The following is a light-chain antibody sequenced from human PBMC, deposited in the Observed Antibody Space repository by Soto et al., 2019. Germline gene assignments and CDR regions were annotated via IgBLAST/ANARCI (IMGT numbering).Light chain of an antibody. CDR1: SSDVGDYNY. Sequence: QSALTQPASVSGSPGQSSTISCTGTSSDVGDYNYVSWYQQHPGKAPKLMIFDVSNRPSGVSNRFSGSKSGNTASLTISGHQAEDEADYYCSSYARSSTRVFGTGTKLTVL. V-gene: IGLV2-14*01. J-gene: IGLJ1*01. CDR3: SSYARSSTRV. CDR2: DVS.